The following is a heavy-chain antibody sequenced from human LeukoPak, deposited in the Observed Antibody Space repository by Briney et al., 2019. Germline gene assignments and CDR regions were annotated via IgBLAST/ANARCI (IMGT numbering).Heavy chain of an antibody. CDR1: GFTLSDFY. J-gene: IGHJ4*02. CDR2: ISGSGTHK. Sequence: PGGSLRLSYAASGFTLSDFYMSWIRQAPGKGLEWVAYISGSGTHKYYASSVEGRFTISRDIAKNSLFLQMNSLRVGDTAVYYCARGNALYYWGPGTLVTVSS. V-gene: IGHV3-11*01. D-gene: IGHD2-2*01. CDR3: ARGNALYY.